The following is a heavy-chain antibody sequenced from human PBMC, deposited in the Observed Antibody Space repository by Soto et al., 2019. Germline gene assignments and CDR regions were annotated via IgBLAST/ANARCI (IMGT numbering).Heavy chain of an antibody. V-gene: IGHV3-7*05. Sequence: EVQLVESGGGLVQPGGSLRLSCAASGFTFSSYWMSWVRQAPGKGLEWVANIKQDGSEKYYVDSVKGRLTISRDNAKNSLYLQMNSLRAEDTAVYYCARDGAFYSSSWYAYYYGMDVWGQGTTVTVSS. D-gene: IGHD6-13*01. CDR2: IKQDGSEK. J-gene: IGHJ6*02. CDR1: GFTFSSYW. CDR3: ARDGAFYSSSWYAYYYGMDV.